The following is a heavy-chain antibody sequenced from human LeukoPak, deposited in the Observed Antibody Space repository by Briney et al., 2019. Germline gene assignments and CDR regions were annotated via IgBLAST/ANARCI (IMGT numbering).Heavy chain of an antibody. Sequence: GGSLRLSCAASGFTFSSYSMNWVRQAPGKGLEWVSSISSSSSYIYYADSVKGRFTISRDNAKNSLYLQMNSLRAEDTAVHYCARDREVGATGDAFDIWGQGTMVTVSS. CDR3: ARDREVGATGDAFDI. J-gene: IGHJ3*02. V-gene: IGHV3-21*01. CDR2: ISSSSSYI. CDR1: GFTFSSYS. D-gene: IGHD1-26*01.